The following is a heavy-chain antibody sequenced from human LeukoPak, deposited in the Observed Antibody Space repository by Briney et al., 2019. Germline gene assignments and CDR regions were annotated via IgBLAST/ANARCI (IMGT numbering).Heavy chain of an antibody. Sequence: SETLSLTCAVSGGSISSGGYSWSWIRQPPGKGLEWIGYIYHSGSTYYNPSLKSRVNISVDRSKNQFSLKLSSVTAADTAVYYCARANLDYGDYDYFDYWGQGTLVTVSS. V-gene: IGHV4-30-2*01. J-gene: IGHJ4*02. D-gene: IGHD4-17*01. CDR3: ARANLDYGDYDYFDY. CDR2: IYHSGST. CDR1: GGSISSGGYS.